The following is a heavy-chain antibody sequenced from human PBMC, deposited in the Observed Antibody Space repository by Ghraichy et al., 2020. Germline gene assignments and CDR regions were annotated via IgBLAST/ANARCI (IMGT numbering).Heavy chain of an antibody. J-gene: IGHJ4*02. CDR1: GFTFSSYS. D-gene: IGHD6-13*01. V-gene: IGHV3-21*01. Sequence: GESQNISCAASGFTFSSYSMNWVRQAPGKGLEWVSSISSSSSYIYYADSVKGRFTISRDNAKNSLYLQMNSLRAEDTAVYYCARREAAAGRFDFDYWGQGTLVTVSS. CDR2: ISSSSSYI. CDR3: ARREAAAGRFDFDY.